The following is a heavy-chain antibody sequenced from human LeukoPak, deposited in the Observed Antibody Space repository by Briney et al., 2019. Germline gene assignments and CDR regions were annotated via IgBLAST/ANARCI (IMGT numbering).Heavy chain of an antibody. J-gene: IGHJ3*02. D-gene: IGHD3-16*01. CDR1: GFTVSSNY. V-gene: IGHV3-66*02. Sequence: GGSLRLSCAASGFTVSSNYTSWVRQAPGKGLEWVSVIYSGGSTYYADSVKGRFTISRGNSKNTLYLQMNSLRAEDTAVYYCARDLGPPDDAFDIRGQGTMVTVSS. CDR2: IYSGGST. CDR3: ARDLGPPDDAFDI.